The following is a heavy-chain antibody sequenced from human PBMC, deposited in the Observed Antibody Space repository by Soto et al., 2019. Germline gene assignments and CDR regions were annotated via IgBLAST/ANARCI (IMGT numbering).Heavy chain of an antibody. V-gene: IGHV3-23*01. CDR1: GFTFSSYA. J-gene: IGHJ4*02. D-gene: IGHD3-22*01. CDR2: ISGSGGST. CDR3: AKDRPPYDTSGPSDY. Sequence: GGSLRLSCAASGFTFSSYAMSWVRQAPGKGLEWVSSISGSGGSTYYPDSVKGRFTMSRDNSKNTLFLQMNSLRAEDTAVYFCAKDRPPYDTSGPSDYWGRGTLVTVSS.